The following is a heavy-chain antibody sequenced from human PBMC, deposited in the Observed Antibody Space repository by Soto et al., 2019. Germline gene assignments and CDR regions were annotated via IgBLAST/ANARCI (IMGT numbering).Heavy chain of an antibody. CDR2: ISAYNGNT. Sequence: ASLKVSCKASGYTFTSYGISWVRQAPGQGLEWMGWISAYNGNTNYAQKLQGRVTMTTDTSTSTAYMELRSLRSDDTAVYYCARDRGLRRYYGMDVWGQGTTVTVSS. J-gene: IGHJ6*02. D-gene: IGHD4-17*01. CDR3: ARDRGLRRYYGMDV. V-gene: IGHV1-18*01. CDR1: GYTFTSYG.